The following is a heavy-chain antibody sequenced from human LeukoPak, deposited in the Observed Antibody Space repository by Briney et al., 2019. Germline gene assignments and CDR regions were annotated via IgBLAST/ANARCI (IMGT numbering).Heavy chain of an antibody. J-gene: IGHJ4*02. V-gene: IGHV4-4*07. CDR3: AREDWYYYNSSGYYRFDY. Sequence: SETLSLTCTVSGGSISSYYWSWIRQPAGKGLEWIGRIYTSGSTNYNPSLKSRVTMSVDTCKNQFSLKLGSVTAADTAVYYCAREDWYYYNSSGYYRFDYWGQGTLVTVSS. CDR1: GGSISSYY. CDR2: IYTSGST. D-gene: IGHD3-22*01.